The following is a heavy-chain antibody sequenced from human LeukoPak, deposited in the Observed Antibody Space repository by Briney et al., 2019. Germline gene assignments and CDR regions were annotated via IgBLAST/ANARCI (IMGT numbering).Heavy chain of an antibody. CDR2: INTNTGNP. V-gene: IGHV7-4-1*02. J-gene: IGHJ5*02. Sequence: GASVKVSCKASGYTFAGYYMHWVRQAPGQGLEWVGWINTNTGNPTYAQGFTGRFVFALDTSVSTAYLQISSLKAEDTAVYYCARNALYNWFDPWGQGTLVTVSS. CDR1: GYTFAGYY. CDR3: ARNALYNWFDP.